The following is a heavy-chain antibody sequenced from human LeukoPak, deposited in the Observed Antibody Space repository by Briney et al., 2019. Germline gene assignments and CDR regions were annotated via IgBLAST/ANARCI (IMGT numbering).Heavy chain of an antibody. Sequence: GGSLRLSCVASGFPSKGYWMTWVRQSPGKGLDWVANIKPDGSETNYLDSVKGRFTITRDNARDSLFLEMNNLRVDDTAVYYWARDGGELWPLDEWGQGILVTVSS. V-gene: IGHV3-7*01. CDR2: IKPDGSET. CDR1: GFPSKGYW. J-gene: IGHJ4*02. D-gene: IGHD3-10*01. CDR3: ARDGGELWPLDE.